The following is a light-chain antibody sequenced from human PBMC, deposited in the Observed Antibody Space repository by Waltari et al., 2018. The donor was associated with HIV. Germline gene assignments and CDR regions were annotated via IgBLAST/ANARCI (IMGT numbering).Light chain of an antibody. CDR1: PGNFGGFNY. Sequence: QSALTQPAAVSGSPGQSLTLPCTPTPGNFGGFNYVSWYQQYPGKAPVLVIYDVNKRPSGVSIRFSGSKSGNTASLTISGLQTEDESVYYCCSYSDTSGSVEFGGGTRLTVL. CDR3: CSYSDTSGSVE. V-gene: IGLV2-14*03. J-gene: IGLJ2*01. CDR2: DVN.